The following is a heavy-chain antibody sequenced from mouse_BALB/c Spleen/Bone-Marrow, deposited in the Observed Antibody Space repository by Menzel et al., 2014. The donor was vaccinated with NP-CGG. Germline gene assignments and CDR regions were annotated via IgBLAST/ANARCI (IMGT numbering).Heavy chain of an antibody. J-gene: IGHJ2*01. V-gene: IGHV5-17*02. CDR3: AREATVVAKDYFDY. Sequence: VQLQQSGGGLVQPGGSRKLSCAASGFTFSSFGMHWVRQAPEKGLEWVSYISSGSSTIYYADTVKGRFTISRDNPKNTLFLQMTSLRSEDTAMYYCAREATVVAKDYFDYWGQGTTLTVSS. D-gene: IGHD1-1*01. CDR2: ISSGSSTI. CDR1: GFTFSSFG.